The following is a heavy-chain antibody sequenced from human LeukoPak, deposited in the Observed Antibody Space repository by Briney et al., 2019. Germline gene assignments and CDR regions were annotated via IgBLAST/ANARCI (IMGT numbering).Heavy chain of an antibody. CDR1: GGSISSYY. CDR2: IYYTGST. V-gene: IGHV4-59*12. J-gene: IGHJ3*02. D-gene: IGHD1-1*01. CDR3: ASTESGTEGDAFDI. Sequence: SETLSLTCTVSGGSISSYYWSWIRQPPGKGLEWIGFIYYTGSTYYNPSLKSRVTISVDRSKNQFSLKLSSVTAADTAVYYCASTESGTEGDAFDIWGQGTMVTVSS.